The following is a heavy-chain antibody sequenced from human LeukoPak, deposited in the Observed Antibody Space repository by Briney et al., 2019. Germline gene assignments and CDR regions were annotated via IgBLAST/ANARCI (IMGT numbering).Heavy chain of an antibody. CDR1: GFTFSSYA. V-gene: IGHV3-30*04. Sequence: GGSLRLSCAASGFTFSSYAMHWVRQAPGKGLEWVAVISYDGSNKYYTDSVRGRFTISRDSSKNRLYLQMNSLKTEDTALYYCARDIVGATGDAFDIWGQGTMVTVSS. CDR2: ISYDGSNK. J-gene: IGHJ3*02. D-gene: IGHD1-26*01. CDR3: ARDIVGATGDAFDI.